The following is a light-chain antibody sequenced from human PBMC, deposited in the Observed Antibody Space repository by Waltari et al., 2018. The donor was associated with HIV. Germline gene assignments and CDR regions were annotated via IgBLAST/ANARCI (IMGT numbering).Light chain of an antibody. J-gene: IGLJ3*02. CDR3: SSYRNNYVLV. V-gene: IGLV2-14*03. CDR1: ANGVHTYPL. CDR2: AVD. Sequence: QSALTQPASVSGSPGRSIPLSCPAIANGVHTYPLVSWYQQQPDKAPQLIIYAVDTRPSGVSYRFSGSKSGNTASLTISGLQAEDEAYYYCSSYRNNYVLVFGGGTKLTVL.